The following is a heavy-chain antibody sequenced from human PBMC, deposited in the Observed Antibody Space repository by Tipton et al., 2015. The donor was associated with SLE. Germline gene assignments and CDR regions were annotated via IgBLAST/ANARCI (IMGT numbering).Heavy chain of an antibody. V-gene: IGHV4-61*01. CDR2: IYYSGST. CDR3: ARVNSSSWCLFDY. D-gene: IGHD6-13*01. Sequence: TLSLTCTVSGGSVSSGSYYWSWIRQPPGKGLEWIGYIYYSGSTNYNPSLKSRVTISVDTSKNQFSLKLSSVTAADTAVYYCARVNSSSWCLFDYWGQGPLVTVSS. CDR1: GGSVSSGSYY. J-gene: IGHJ4*02.